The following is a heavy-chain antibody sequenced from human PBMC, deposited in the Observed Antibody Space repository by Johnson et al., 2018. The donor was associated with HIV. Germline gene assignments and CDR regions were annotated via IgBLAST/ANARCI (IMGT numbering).Heavy chain of an antibody. CDR3: ARGSRYTYDNDDVYLLQAFDI. Sequence: QVQLVESGGGLVRPGGSLRLSCAASGFIFSDYYMSWIRQAPGRGLDWVSYISTSGSTINYADSVKGRFTISRDNAKKSLYLQMNSLRAEDTAVYYCARGSRYTYDNDDVYLLQAFDIWGQGTMVTVSS. CDR2: ISTSGSTI. V-gene: IGHV3-11*04. J-gene: IGHJ3*02. CDR1: GFIFSDYY. D-gene: IGHD3-16*01.